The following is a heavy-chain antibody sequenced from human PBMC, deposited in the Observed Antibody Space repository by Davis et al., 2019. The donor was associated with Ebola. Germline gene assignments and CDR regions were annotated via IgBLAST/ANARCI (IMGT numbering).Heavy chain of an antibody. CDR3: AREGNYVLVGMDV. J-gene: IGHJ6*02. D-gene: IGHD4-11*01. Sequence: PGGSLRLSCAASGFTFSSYAMHWVRQAPGKGLEWVAVISYDGSNKYYADSVKGRFTISRDNSKNTLYLQMNSLRAEDTAVYYCAREGNYVLVGMDVWGQGTTVTVSS. CDR2: ISYDGSNK. CDR1: GFTFSSYA. V-gene: IGHV3-30-3*01.